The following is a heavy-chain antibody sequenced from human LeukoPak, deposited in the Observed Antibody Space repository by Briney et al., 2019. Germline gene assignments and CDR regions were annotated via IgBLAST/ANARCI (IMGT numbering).Heavy chain of an antibody. J-gene: IGHJ4*02. D-gene: IGHD3-22*01. V-gene: IGHV4-39*01. CDR1: GGSISSSSYY. Sequence: SETLSLTCTVSGGSISSSSYYWGWIRQPPGKGLEWIGSIYYSGSTYYNPSLKSRVTISVDTSKNQFSLKLSSVTAADTAVYYCARTDVMIVVDQWGQGTLVTVSS. CDR3: ARTDVMIVVDQ. CDR2: IYYSGST.